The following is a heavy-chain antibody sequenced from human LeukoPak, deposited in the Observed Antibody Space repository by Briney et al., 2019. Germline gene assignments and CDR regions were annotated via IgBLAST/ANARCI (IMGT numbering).Heavy chain of an antibody. V-gene: IGHV4-59*12. CDR2: IYYSGST. D-gene: IGHD3-10*01. CDR1: GGSISSYY. CDR3: ARMVILWFGELLVYYFDY. Sequence: SETLSLTCTVSGGSISSYYWSWIRQPPGKGLEWIGYIYYSGSTNYNPSLKSRVTISVDTSKNQFSLKLSSVTAADTAVYYCARMVILWFGELLVYYFDYWGQGTLVTVSS. J-gene: IGHJ4*02.